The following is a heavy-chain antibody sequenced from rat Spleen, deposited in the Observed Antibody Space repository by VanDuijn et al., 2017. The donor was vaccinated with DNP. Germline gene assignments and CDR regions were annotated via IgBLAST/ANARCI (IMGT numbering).Heavy chain of an antibody. CDR2: ISYFGDNT. J-gene: IGHJ2*01. CDR3: ARHGRRVFDY. Sequence: EVQLVESGGGLVQPGRSLKLSCAASGFTFSDYNMAWVRQAPKKGLEWVAYISYFGDNTYSGDSVKGRFTISRDNAKSTLYLKMNSLRSEDMATYYCARHGRRVFDYWGQGVMVTVSS. D-gene: IGHD1-11*01. CDR1: GFTFSDYN. V-gene: IGHV5-22*01.